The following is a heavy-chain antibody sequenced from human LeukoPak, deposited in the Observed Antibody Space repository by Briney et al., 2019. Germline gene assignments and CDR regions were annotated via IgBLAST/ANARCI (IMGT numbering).Heavy chain of an antibody. J-gene: IGHJ4*02. V-gene: IGHV3-74*01. CDR3: ADSLVDTTHY. CDR2: INTDGSST. Sequence: PGGPLRLSCAASGFTFSSYWMHWVRQARGKGLVWVSRINTDGSSTSYADSVRGRFTISRDNSKSTLYLQMNSLGAEDTAVYYCADSLVDTTHYWGQGTLVTVSS. CDR1: GFTFSSYW. D-gene: IGHD5-18*01.